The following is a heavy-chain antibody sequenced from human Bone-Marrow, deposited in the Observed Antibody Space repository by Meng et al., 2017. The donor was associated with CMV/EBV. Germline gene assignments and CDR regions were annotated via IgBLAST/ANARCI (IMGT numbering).Heavy chain of an antibody. CDR3: ARDTLNWNFDY. D-gene: IGHD1-1*01. V-gene: IGHV1-18*01. CDR2: ISAYNGNT. Sequence: ASVKVSCKASGYTFSTYGISWVRQAPGQGLEWMGWISAYNGNTKYAQKFQGRVTMTTDTSTSTAYMSLRRLRSDDTAVYFCARDTLNWNFDYWGQGTPVTVSS. J-gene: IGHJ4*02. CDR1: GYTFSTYG.